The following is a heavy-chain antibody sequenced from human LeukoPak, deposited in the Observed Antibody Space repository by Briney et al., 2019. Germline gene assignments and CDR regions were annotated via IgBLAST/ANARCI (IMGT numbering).Heavy chain of an antibody. Sequence: GASVKVSCKASGYTFNTYGINWVRQAPGQGLEWMGWISAYNGNTNYAQNFQGRITLTTDTSTSMAYMERTGLRSDDTAVYYCARDGRQWVPLNWFDPWGQGTLVTVSS. V-gene: IGHV1-18*04. J-gene: IGHJ5*02. D-gene: IGHD6-19*01. CDR3: ARDGRQWVPLNWFDP. CDR1: GYTFNTYG. CDR2: ISAYNGNT.